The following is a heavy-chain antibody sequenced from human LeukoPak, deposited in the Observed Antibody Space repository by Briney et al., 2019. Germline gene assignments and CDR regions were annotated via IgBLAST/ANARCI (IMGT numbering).Heavy chain of an antibody. D-gene: IGHD5-18*01. Sequence: SETLSLTCTVSGASISSYYWGWIRQPPEKGLEWIGYIYSSGSTNYNPSLKGRVTLSIDMSKNQFTLNLTSVTAADTAVYYCARDVAGYSYGPWFEYWGQGTLVTVSS. V-gene: IGHV4-59*01. CDR2: IYSSGST. J-gene: IGHJ4*02. CDR3: ARDVAGYSYGPWFEY. CDR1: GASISSYY.